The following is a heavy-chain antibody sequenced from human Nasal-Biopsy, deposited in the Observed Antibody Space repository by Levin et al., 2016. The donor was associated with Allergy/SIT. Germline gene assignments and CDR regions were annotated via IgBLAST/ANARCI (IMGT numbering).Heavy chain of an antibody. CDR2: ISGSSGST. CDR3: AKDHVAAVGIYYYYVMDV. CDR1: GFTFSSYA. V-gene: IGHV3-23*01. J-gene: IGHJ6*02. Sequence: GGSLRLSCAASGFTFSSYAMNWVRQAPGKGLEWVSAISGSSGSTYYADSVKGRFTISRDNSKNTLYLQMNSLRAEDTAVYYCAKDHVAAVGIYYYYVMDVWGQGTTVTVSS. D-gene: IGHD6-13*01.